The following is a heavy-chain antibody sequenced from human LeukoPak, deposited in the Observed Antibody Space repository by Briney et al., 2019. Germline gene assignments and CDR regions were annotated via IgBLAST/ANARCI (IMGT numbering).Heavy chain of an antibody. J-gene: IGHJ4*02. CDR2: IKKDGSEK. CDR3: AKDAGSFFDH. V-gene: IGHV3-7*01. Sequence: GGSLRLSCAASGFTFSSHRMSWVRQAPGKGLEWVANIKKDGSEKYYVDSVKGRFTISRDSDKSSVFLQMNSLRVEDTAIYYCAKDAGSFFDHWGQGTLVTVSS. D-gene: IGHD3-10*01. CDR1: GFTFSSHR.